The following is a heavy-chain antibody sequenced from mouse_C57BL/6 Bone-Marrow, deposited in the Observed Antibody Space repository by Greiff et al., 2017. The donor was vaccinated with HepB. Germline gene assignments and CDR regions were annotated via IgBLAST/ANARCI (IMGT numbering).Heavy chain of an antibody. CDR3: ASPGSSYHWYFDV. CDR2: IYPGSGST. J-gene: IGHJ1*03. Sequence: VQLQQPGAELVKPGASVKMSCKASGYTFTSYWITWVKQRPGQGLEWIGDIYPGSGSTNYNEKFKSKATLTVDTSSSTAYMQLSSLTSGDSAVYYCASPGSSYHWYFDVWGTGTTVTVSS. D-gene: IGHD1-1*01. CDR1: GYTFTSYW. V-gene: IGHV1-55*01.